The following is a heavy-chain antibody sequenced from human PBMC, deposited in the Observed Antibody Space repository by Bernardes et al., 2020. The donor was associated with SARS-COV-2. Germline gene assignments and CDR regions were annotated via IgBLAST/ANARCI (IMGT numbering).Heavy chain of an antibody. CDR1: GFTFASSA. CDR2: IVVVSGNT. CDR3: AADSYYDFWSGPDYYGMDV. Sequence: SVKVSCKASGFTFASSAVGWVRQARGQRLEWIGWIVVVSGNTNYAQKFQERVTITRDMSTSTAYMELSSLRSEDTAVYYCAADSYYDFWSGPDYYGMDVWGQGTTVTVSS. V-gene: IGHV1-58*01. D-gene: IGHD3-3*01. J-gene: IGHJ6*02.